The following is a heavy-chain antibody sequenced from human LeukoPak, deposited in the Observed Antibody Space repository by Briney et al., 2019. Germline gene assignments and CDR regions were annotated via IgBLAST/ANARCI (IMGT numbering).Heavy chain of an antibody. V-gene: IGHV5-10-1*01. J-gene: IGHJ4*02. CDR2: IDPSDSYT. CDR3: EIGLFSSSWRFDY. Sequence: GESLKISCKGSGYSFTSYWISWVRQMPGKGLECMVRIDPSDSYTNYSPSFQAHVAISADKSISTAYLQWRSLKASDTAIYYCEIGLFSSSWRFDYWGQGTLVPVSS. CDR1: GYSFTSYW. D-gene: IGHD6-13*01.